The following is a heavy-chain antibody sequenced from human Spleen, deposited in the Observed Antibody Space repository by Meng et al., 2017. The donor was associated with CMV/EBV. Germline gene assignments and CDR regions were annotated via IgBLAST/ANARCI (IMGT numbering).Heavy chain of an antibody. CDR3: ARGVGYAREGYYYYGMDV. CDR2: IYYSGST. CDR1: GGSISSYY. Sequence: SETLSLTCTVSGGSISSYYWSWIRQRPGKGMGWVGYIYYSGSTNYNPSLKSRVTITVDTSKNQFSLKLSSVTSADPAVDYCARGVGYAREGYYYYGMDVWGQGTTVTVSS. D-gene: IGHD1-1*01. V-gene: IGHV4-59*01. J-gene: IGHJ6*02.